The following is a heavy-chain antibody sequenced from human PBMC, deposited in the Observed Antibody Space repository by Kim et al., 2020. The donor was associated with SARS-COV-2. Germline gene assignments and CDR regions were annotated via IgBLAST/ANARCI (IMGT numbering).Heavy chain of an antibody. CDR3: ARLTSPYYDFWSGYYTGDYWFDP. CDR1: GYTFTSYG. Sequence: ASVKVSCKASGYTFTSYGITWVRQAPGQGLEWMGWISAYNGNTNYAQKRQGRVTMTTDTSTSTAYMELRSLRSDDTAVYYCARLTSPYYDFWSGYYTGDYWFDPWGQGTLVTVSS. V-gene: IGHV1-18*01. CDR2: ISAYNGNT. D-gene: IGHD3-3*01. J-gene: IGHJ5*02.